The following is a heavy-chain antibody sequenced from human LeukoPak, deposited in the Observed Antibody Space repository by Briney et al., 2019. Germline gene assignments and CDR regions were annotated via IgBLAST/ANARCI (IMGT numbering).Heavy chain of an antibody. CDR2: ISSSGTTI. J-gene: IGHJ6*03. V-gene: IGHV3-48*03. D-gene: IGHD2-2*01. CDR1: GFTFSSYE. Sequence: SGGSLRLSCAASGFTFSSYEMNWVRQTPGKGLEWISYISSSGTTIYYADSVKGRFTISRDNSKNTLYLQMNSLRAEDTAVYYCAKRGGPGQLPYYYMDVWGKGTTVTVSS. CDR3: AKRGGPGQLPYYYMDV.